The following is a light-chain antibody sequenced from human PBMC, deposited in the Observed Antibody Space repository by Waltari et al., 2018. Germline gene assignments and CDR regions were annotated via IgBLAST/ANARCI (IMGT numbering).Light chain of an antibody. CDR1: SSDVGGYTY. J-gene: IGLJ3*02. CDR2: DVS. Sequence: QSALTQPASVSGSPGQSLTLSCSGTSSDVGGYTYVLWHQPHPGKAPILMNYDVSKRPSGVSNRFSGSKSGNTASLTISGLQAEDEADYYCSSYTSSSTLVFGGGTKLTVL. CDR3: SSYTSSSTLV. V-gene: IGLV2-14*01.